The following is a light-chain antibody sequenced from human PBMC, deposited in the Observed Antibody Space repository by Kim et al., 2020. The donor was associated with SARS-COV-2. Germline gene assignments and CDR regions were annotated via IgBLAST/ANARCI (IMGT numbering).Light chain of an antibody. CDR1: ALPKQY. CDR2: KDS. Sequence: PGQTARITCSGDALPKQYAYWYQQKPGQAPVLVIYKDSERPSGIPERFSGSSSGTTVTLTISGVQAEDEADYYCQSADSSGTSWVFGGGTKLTVL. J-gene: IGLJ3*02. CDR3: QSADSSGTSWV. V-gene: IGLV3-25*03.